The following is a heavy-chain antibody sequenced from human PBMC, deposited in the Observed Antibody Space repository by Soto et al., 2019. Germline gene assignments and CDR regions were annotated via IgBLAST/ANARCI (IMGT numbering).Heavy chain of an antibody. CDR2: IYFSGST. CDR1: GGSISSCY. CDR3: AREYGGDPSYGLDV. Sequence: QVQLQESGPGLVKPSETLSLTCTVSGGSISSCYWSWIRQPPGKGLEWLGNIYFSGSTNYNPSLKSRVTISVDTSKNQFSLKLSSVTAADTAVYYCAREYGGDPSYGLDVWGQGTTVTVSS. J-gene: IGHJ6*02. V-gene: IGHV4-59*01. D-gene: IGHD2-21*02.